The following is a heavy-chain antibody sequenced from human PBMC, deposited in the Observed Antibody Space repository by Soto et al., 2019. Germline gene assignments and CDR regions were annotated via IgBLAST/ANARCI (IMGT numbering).Heavy chain of an antibody. CDR3: ARGPRYYESGVRFVP. Sequence: ASVKVSCKASGYTFTSYDINWVRQATGQGLEWMGWMNPNSGNTDYAQKFQGRVTMTRNTSISTVYMELSSLRSEDTAVYYCARGPRYYESGVRFVPWGQGTLVTVSS. D-gene: IGHD3-9*01. V-gene: IGHV1-8*01. CDR1: GYTFTSYD. CDR2: MNPNSGNT. J-gene: IGHJ5*02.